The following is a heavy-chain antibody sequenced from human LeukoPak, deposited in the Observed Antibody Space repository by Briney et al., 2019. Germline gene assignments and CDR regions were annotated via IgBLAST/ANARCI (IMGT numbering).Heavy chain of an antibody. Sequence: PGGSLRLSCAASGFTFSSYAMSWVRQAPGKGLEWVSAISGSGSGTYYADSVKGRFTISRDNSKNTLYLQMNSLRAEDTAVYYCAKVAVAGTGYAEYFQHWGQGTLVTVSS. D-gene: IGHD6-19*01. CDR2: ISGSGSGT. CDR1: GFTFSSYA. V-gene: IGHV3-23*01. CDR3: AKVAVAGTGYAEYFQH. J-gene: IGHJ1*01.